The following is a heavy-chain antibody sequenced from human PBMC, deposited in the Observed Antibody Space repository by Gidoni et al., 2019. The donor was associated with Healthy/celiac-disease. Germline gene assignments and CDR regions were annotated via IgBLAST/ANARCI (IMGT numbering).Heavy chain of an antibody. CDR3: ARETIFVTYYYGMDV. J-gene: IGHJ6*02. V-gene: IGHV3-33*01. D-gene: IGHD3-3*01. CDR1: GFTFSSYG. CDR2: IWYDGSNK. Sequence: QVQLVESGGGVVQPGRSLRLSCAASGFTFSSYGMHWVRQAPGKGLEWVAVIWYDGSNKYYADSVKGRFTISRDNSKNTLYLQMNSLRAEDTAVYYCARETIFVTYYYGMDVWGQGTTVTVSS.